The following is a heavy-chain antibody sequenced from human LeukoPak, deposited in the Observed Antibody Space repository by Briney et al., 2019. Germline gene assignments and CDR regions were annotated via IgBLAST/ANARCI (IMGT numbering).Heavy chain of an antibody. CDR1: GFTFSSYV. J-gene: IGHJ4*02. CDR3: ARVASGTYQKDY. V-gene: IGHV3-30-3*01. CDR2: ISYDGSNK. Sequence: PGGSLRLSCAASGFTFSSYVMHWVRQAPGKGLEWVAVISYDGSNKYYADSVKGRFTISRDNSKNTLYLQMNSLRAEDTAVYYCARVASGTYQKDYWGQGTLVSVSS. D-gene: IGHD3-10*01.